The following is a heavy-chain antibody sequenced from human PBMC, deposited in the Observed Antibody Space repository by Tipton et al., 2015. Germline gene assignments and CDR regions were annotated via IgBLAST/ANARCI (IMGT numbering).Heavy chain of an antibody. J-gene: IGHJ3*02. CDR2: IYPGDSET. D-gene: IGHD3-22*01. Sequence: QLVQSGPEVKKPGESLKISCKGSGYSFTSYWIGWVRQMPGKGLELMGIIYPGDSETTYSPSFQGQVTISADKSISTAYLQWSSLKASYTAMYYCAGHRDSSGYYQHDGFNIWGQGTMVTVSS. CDR1: GYSFTSYW. CDR3: AGHRDSSGYYQHDGFNI. V-gene: IGHV5-51*01.